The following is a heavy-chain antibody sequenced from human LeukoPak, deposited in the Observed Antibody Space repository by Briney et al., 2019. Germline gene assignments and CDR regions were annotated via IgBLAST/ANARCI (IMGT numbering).Heavy chain of an antibody. D-gene: IGHD3-3*01. CDR1: GFIFSSYA. J-gene: IGHJ5*02. CDR3: AKVAEENSPVRFLEWLPPHNWFDP. Sequence: PGGSLRLSCAASGFIFSSYAMHWVRQAPGKGLEWVAVISYDESNKYYADSVKGRFTISRDNSKNTLYLQMNSLRAEDTAVYYCAKVAEENSPVRFLEWLPPHNWFDPWGQGTLVTVSS. CDR2: ISYDESNK. V-gene: IGHV3-30-3*01.